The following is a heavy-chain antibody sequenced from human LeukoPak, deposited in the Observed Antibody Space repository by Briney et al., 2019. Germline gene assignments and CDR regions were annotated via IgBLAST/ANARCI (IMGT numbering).Heavy chain of an antibody. D-gene: IGHD2/OR15-2a*01. CDR1: GFTFSSYG. CDR3: AKGGNIRVLDYYYYMDV. J-gene: IGHJ6*03. CDR2: ISSSSSYI. Sequence: PGGSLRLSCAASGFTFSSYGMHWVRQAPGKGLEWVSSISSSSSYIYYADSVKGRFTISRDNAKNSLYLQMNSLRAEDTAVYYCAKGGNIRVLDYYYYMDVWGKGTTVTVSS. V-gene: IGHV3-21*01.